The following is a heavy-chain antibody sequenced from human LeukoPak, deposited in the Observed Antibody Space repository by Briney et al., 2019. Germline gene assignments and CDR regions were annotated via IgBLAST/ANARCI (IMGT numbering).Heavy chain of an antibody. CDR3: ARGQGTVTTH. Sequence: SQTLSLTCTVSGGSFSGYYCTWISQPPGKGLEWSGEINHSGSANYNPSLKSRVTIPLDTSKNQFSLKLSSVTAADTAVYYCARGQGTVTTHWGQGTLVTVSS. CDR2: INHSGSA. D-gene: IGHD4-17*01. V-gene: IGHV4-34*01. J-gene: IGHJ4*02. CDR1: GGSFSGYY.